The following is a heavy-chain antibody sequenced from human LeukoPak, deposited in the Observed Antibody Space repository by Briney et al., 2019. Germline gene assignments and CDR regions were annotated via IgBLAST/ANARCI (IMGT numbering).Heavy chain of an antibody. J-gene: IGHJ4*02. V-gene: IGHV3-30*04. CDR3: ARDGARGRSSGSYYNVITYFDY. CDR1: GFTFSSYA. CDR2: ISYDGSNK. Sequence: GGSLRLSCAASGFTFSSYAMHWVRQAPGKGLEWVAVISYDGSNKYYADSVKGRFTISRDNSKNTLYLQMNSLRAEDTAVYYCARDGARGRSSGSYYNVITYFDYWGQGTLVTVSS. D-gene: IGHD3-10*01.